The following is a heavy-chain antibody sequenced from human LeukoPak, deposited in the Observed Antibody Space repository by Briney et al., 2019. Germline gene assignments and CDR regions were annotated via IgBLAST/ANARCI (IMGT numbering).Heavy chain of an antibody. CDR3: AREGSDGYLFDY. CDR1: GDSVSSNSAT. V-gene: IGHV6-1*01. Sequence: SQTLSLACAISGDSVSSNSATWDWIRQSPSRGLEWLGRTYYRSKWYNDYAVSVKSRVTINPDTSKNQFSLQLNSVTPEDTAVYYCAREGSDGYLFDYWGQGSLVIVSS. D-gene: IGHD3-22*01. J-gene: IGHJ4*02. CDR2: TYYRSKWYN.